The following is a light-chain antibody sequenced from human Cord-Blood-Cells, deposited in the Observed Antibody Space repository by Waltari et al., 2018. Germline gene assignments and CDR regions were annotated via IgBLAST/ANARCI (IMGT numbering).Light chain of an antibody. Sequence: DIQMTQSPSSPSASVGARVTITCRASQSISSYLNWYQQKPGQAPKLLIYAASSLQSGIPSRFSGSGSGTEFTLTISSLQPEDFATYYCQQSYSTPWTFGQGTKVEIK. CDR1: QSISSY. J-gene: IGKJ1*01. CDR2: AAS. CDR3: QQSYSTPWT. V-gene: IGKV1-39*01.